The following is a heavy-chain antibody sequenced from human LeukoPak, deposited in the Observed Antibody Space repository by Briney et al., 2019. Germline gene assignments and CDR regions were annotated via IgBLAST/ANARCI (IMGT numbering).Heavy chain of an antibody. CDR1: GFTFSTYA. D-gene: IGHD6-19*01. Sequence: GRSLRLSCAASGFTFSTYAMHWVRQAPGKGLEYVAAISSKGDYTHYANSVKGRFTISRDNSKNTLYLEMGSLRAEDMAVYYCARPSSSGWYAPFFWGQGTLVTVSS. V-gene: IGHV3-64*01. CDR3: ARPSSSGWYAPFF. J-gene: IGHJ4*02. CDR2: ISSKGDYT.